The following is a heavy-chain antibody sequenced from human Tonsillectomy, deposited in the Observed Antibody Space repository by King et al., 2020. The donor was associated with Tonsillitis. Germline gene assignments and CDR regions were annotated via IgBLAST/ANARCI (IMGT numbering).Heavy chain of an antibody. CDR3: ARGKIAARPIDY. D-gene: IGHD6-6*01. CDR2: INHSGST. J-gene: IGHJ4*02. CDR1: GGSFSGYY. V-gene: IGHV4-34*01. Sequence: VQLQQWGAGLLKPSETLSLTCAVYGGSFSGYYWSWIRQPPGKGLGWIGEINHSGSTNYNPSLKSRVTISVDTSKNQFSLKLSSVTAADTAVYYCARGKIAARPIDYWGQGTLVTVSS.